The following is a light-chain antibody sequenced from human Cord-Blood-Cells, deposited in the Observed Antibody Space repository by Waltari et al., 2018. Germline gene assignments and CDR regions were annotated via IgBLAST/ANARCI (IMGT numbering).Light chain of an antibody. Sequence: QSALTQPASVSGSPGQSITISCTGTSSDVGGYNLVSWYQQHPGKAPKLMIYDVSNRPSAVSNRLFGCKSCNTAALPTFALHADDDAAYYCSSYTSSSSVLVFGGGTKLTVL. CDR2: DVS. CDR3: SSYTSSSSVLV. CDR1: SSDVGGYNL. V-gene: IGLV2-14*01. J-gene: IGLJ2*01.